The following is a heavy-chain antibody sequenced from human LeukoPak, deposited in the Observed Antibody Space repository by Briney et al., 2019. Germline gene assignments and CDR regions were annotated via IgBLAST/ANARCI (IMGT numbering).Heavy chain of an antibody. Sequence: GGSLRLSCAASGFTFSSYAMHWVRQAPGKGLEWVAVISYDGSNKYYADSVKGRFTISRDNSKNTLFLQMNSLRPEDTAVYYCARGPDYDILADYFDYWGQGTLVTVSS. V-gene: IGHV3-30*04. CDR3: ARGPDYDILADYFDY. D-gene: IGHD3-9*01. J-gene: IGHJ4*02. CDR1: GFTFSSYA. CDR2: ISYDGSNK.